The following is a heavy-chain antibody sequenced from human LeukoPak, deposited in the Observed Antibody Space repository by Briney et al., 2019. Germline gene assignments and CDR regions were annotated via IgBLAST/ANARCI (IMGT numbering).Heavy chain of an antibody. CDR3: ARDRYSYGQYYFDY. CDR1: GGTFSSYA. Sequence: ASVKASCKASGGTFSSYAISWVRQAPGQGLEWMGRIIPIFGTANYAQKFQGRVTITTDESTSTAYMELSSLRSEDTAVYYCARDRYSYGQYYFDYWGQGTLVTVSS. D-gene: IGHD5-18*01. J-gene: IGHJ4*02. CDR2: IIPIFGTA. V-gene: IGHV1-69*05.